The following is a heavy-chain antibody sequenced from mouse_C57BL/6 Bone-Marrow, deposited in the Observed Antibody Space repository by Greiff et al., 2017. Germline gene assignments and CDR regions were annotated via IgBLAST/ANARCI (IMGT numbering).Heavy chain of an antibody. CDR3: ARYGVFDGYYFPYWYFDV. J-gene: IGHJ1*03. CDR1: GYTFTSYW. V-gene: IGHV1-64*01. Sequence: VQLQQPGAELVKPGASVKLSCKASGYTFTSYWMHWVKQRPGQGLEWIGMIHPNSGSTNYNEKFKSKATLTVDTSSSTAYMQLSSLTSEDSAVYYCARYGVFDGYYFPYWYFDVWGTGTTVTVSS. D-gene: IGHD2-3*01. CDR2: IHPNSGST.